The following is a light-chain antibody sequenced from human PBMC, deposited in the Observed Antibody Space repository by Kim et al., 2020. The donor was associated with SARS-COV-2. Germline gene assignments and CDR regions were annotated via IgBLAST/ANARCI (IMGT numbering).Light chain of an antibody. CDR1: QSINSY. CDR3: QQSFTTPT. V-gene: IGKV1-39*01. CDR2: AAS. Sequence: DLQMTQSPSSLSASVGDRVTITCRANQSINSYLSWYQHKPGKAPKLLISAASTLQGGVPSRFSGSGSGTDFTLTISSLQPEDFATYYCQQSFTTPTFGQGTKVEI. J-gene: IGKJ1*01.